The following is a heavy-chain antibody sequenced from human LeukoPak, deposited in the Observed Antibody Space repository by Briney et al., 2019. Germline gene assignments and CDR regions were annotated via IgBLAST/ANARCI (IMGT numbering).Heavy chain of an antibody. Sequence: ASVKVSCKASGYAFTSYGISWVRQAPGQGLEWMGWISAYNGNTNYAQKLQGRVTMTTDTSTSTAYMELRSLRSDDTAAYYCARDFLSGSYYRGAFDIWGQGTMVTVSS. CDR3: ARDFLSGSYYRGAFDI. CDR2: ISAYNGNT. D-gene: IGHD1-26*01. J-gene: IGHJ3*02. CDR1: GYAFTSYG. V-gene: IGHV1-18*01.